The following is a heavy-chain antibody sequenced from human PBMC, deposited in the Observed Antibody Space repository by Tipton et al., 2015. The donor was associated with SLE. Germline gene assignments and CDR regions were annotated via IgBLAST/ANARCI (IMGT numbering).Heavy chain of an antibody. V-gene: IGHV4-59*08. CDR2: IYYSGST. J-gene: IGHJ3*02. Sequence: TLSLTCTVSGGSISSYYWSWIRQPPGKGLERIGYIYYSGSTNYNPSLKSRVTISVDTSKNLFSLKLGSVTAADTAVYYCARRMITFGGVTPPYAFDIWGQGTMVTVSS. D-gene: IGHD3-16*01. CDR1: GGSISSYY. CDR3: ARRMITFGGVTPPYAFDI.